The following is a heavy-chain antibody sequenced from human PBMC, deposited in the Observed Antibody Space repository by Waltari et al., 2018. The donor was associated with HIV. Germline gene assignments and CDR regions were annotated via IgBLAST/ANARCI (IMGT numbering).Heavy chain of an antibody. CDR2: MSYDGKT. D-gene: IGHD3-10*01. V-gene: IGHV3-30*03. Sequence: QVQLVESGGAVVQSGGSLSPSCGVYGLDVSSYGLHWVRQAPGKGLEWVGVMSYDGKTYFSDDVKGRFTMSRDTSKNTMFLQMDRLKIDDRAVYYCARDLNMLYHGSGFDYWGPGTPVTV. CDR1: GLDVSSYG. CDR3: ARDLNMLYHGSGFDY. J-gene: IGHJ4*02.